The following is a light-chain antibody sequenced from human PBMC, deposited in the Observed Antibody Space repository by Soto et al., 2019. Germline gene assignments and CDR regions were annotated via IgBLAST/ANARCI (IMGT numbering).Light chain of an antibody. V-gene: IGKV1-5*03. J-gene: IGKJ4*01. CDR3: QQYNNYFT. Sequence: DLQMTQSPSTLSGSVGDRVTITCRASQTISSWLAWYQQKPGKAPKLLIYKASTLKSGVPSRFSGSGSGTEFTLTISSLQPDDFATYYCQQYNNYFTFGGGTKVDIK. CDR1: QTISSW. CDR2: KAS.